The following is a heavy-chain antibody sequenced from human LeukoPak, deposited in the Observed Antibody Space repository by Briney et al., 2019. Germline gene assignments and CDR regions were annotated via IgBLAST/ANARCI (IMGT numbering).Heavy chain of an antibody. Sequence: SSVKVSCKASGGTFSSYAISWVRQAPGQGLEWMGGIIPIFGTANYAQKFQGRVTITMDESTSTAYMELSSLRSEDTAVYYCARGPTTVTTTFPLCYFDYWGRGTLVTVSS. CDR2: IIPIFGTA. CDR3: ARGPTTVTTTFPLCYFDY. V-gene: IGHV1-69*05. CDR1: GGTFSSYA. J-gene: IGHJ4*02. D-gene: IGHD4-17*01.